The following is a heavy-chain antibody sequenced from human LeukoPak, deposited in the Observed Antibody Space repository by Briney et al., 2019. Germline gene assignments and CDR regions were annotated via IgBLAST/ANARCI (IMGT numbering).Heavy chain of an antibody. Sequence: GGSLRLSCAASGFTFSTFAMIWVRQPPGKGLEWVSSIFPSGGEIHYADSVRGRFTISRDNSKSTLPLQVNSLRAEDTAIYYCATYRQVLLPFESWGQGTLVTVSS. V-gene: IGHV3-23*01. D-gene: IGHD2-8*02. CDR1: GFTFSTFA. J-gene: IGHJ4*02. CDR2: IFPSGGEI. CDR3: ATYRQVLLPFES.